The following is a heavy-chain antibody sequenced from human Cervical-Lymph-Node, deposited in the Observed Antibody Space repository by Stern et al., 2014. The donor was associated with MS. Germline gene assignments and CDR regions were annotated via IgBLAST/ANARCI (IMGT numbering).Heavy chain of an antibody. CDR3: AREGYSYGYFDY. CDR2: ISYDGSNK. CDR1: GFTFSSYA. D-gene: IGHD5-18*01. Sequence: QLVQSGGGVVQPGRSLRLSCAASGFTFSSYAMHWVRQAPGKGLEWVAVISYDGSNKYYADSVKGRFTISRDNSKNTLYLQMNSLRAEDTAVYYCAREGYSYGYFDYWGQGTLVTVSS. J-gene: IGHJ4*02. V-gene: IGHV3-30*04.